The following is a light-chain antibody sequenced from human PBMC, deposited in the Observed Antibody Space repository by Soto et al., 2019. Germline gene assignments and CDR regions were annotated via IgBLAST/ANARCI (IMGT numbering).Light chain of an antibody. CDR3: SSYTTSARGV. CDR1: SSDVGGYNH. CDR2: EVT. J-gene: IGLJ1*01. Sequence: QSALTQPASVSGSPGQSITISCTGTSSDVGGYNHVSWYQQHPGKAPKLMIYEVTNRPSGVSNRFSGSKSGNTASLTISGLQAEDEADYYCSSYTTSARGVFGTGTKVTVL. V-gene: IGLV2-14*01.